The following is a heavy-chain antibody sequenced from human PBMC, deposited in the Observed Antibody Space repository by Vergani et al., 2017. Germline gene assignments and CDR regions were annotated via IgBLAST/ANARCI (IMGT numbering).Heavy chain of an antibody. D-gene: IGHD6-13*01. CDR3: ARKTAGSDAFDI. V-gene: IGHV4-59*04. CDR2: IYYSGST. J-gene: IGHJ3*02. Sequence: QVQLQESGPGLVKTSETLSLTCTVSGGSISSYYWSWFRQPPGKGLEWIGYIYYSGSTYYNPSLKSRVTISVYTSKNQFSLKLSSVTAADTAVYYCARKTAGSDAFDIWGQGTMVTVSS. CDR1: GGSISSYY.